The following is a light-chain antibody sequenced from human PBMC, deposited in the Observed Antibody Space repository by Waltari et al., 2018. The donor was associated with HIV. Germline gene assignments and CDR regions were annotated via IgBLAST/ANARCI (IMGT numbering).Light chain of an antibody. CDR3: AAWDENLSGRVV. CDR1: SSHIGTNY. V-gene: IGLV1-47*01. CDR2: RNN. Sequence: QSVLTQPPSASGTPGQRVTISCSGSSSHIGTNYIYWYQQLPGPAPKLLIYRNNQRPSGVPDRFSGSESGTSVFLAISGLRSEDEADYYCAAWDENLSGRVVFGGGTKLTVL. J-gene: IGLJ2*01.